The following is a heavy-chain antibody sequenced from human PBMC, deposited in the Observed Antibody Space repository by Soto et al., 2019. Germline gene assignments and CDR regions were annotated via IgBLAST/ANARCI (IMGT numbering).Heavy chain of an antibody. D-gene: IGHD5-12*01. CDR1: GYSFTSYW. V-gene: IGHV5-51*01. J-gene: IGHJ3*02. Sequence: GESLKISCKGSGYSFTSYWIGWVRQMPGKGLEWMGIIYPGDSDTRYSPSFQGQVTISADKSISTAYLQWSSLKASDTAMYYCAKTGYSGYDYHDAFDIWGQGTMVTVSS. CDR2: IYPGDSDT. CDR3: AKTGYSGYDYHDAFDI.